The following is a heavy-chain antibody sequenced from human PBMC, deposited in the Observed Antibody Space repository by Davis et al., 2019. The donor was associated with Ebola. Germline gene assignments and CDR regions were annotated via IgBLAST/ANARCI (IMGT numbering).Heavy chain of an antibody. J-gene: IGHJ5*02. CDR3: ARTAMTSISDLGLGYNYFDP. Sequence: MPLETLSLTCAIYGGSFTGYFWSWIRQPPGKGMEWIGQISQGGVTNYNPSLKSRVTISMDTSKNQFYLRLDSVTAADTAVFYCARTAMTSISDLGLGYNYFDPWGQGTLVTVST. CDR2: ISQGGVT. D-gene: IGHD2-21*02. V-gene: IGHV4-34*01. CDR1: GGSFTGYF.